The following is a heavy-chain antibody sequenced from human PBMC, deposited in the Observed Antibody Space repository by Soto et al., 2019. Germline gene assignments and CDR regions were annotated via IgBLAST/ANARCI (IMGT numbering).Heavy chain of an antibody. CDR2: IYYSGST. CDR3: ASLIRGITMVRGVITDPDY. Sequence: PSETLSLTCTVSGGSISSSSYYWGWIRQPPGKGLEWIGSIYYSGSTYYNPSLKSRVTISVDTSKNQFSLKLSSVTAADTAVYYCASLIRGITMVRGVITDPDYWGQGTXVTVSS. V-gene: IGHV4-39*01. D-gene: IGHD3-10*01. CDR1: GGSISSSSYY. J-gene: IGHJ4*02.